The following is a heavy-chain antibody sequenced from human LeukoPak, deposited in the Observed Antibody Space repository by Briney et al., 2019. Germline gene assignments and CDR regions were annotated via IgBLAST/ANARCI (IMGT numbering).Heavy chain of an antibody. J-gene: IGHJ3*02. V-gene: IGHV1-18*01. CDR3: ARDSSGYYIDAFDI. Sequence: ASVKVSCKASGYTFTSYGISWVRRAPGQGLEWMGWISAYNGNTNYAQKLQGRVTMTTDTSTSTAYMELRSLRSNDTAVYYCARDSSGYYIDAFDIWGQGTMVTVSS. D-gene: IGHD3-22*01. CDR2: ISAYNGNT. CDR1: GYTFTSYG.